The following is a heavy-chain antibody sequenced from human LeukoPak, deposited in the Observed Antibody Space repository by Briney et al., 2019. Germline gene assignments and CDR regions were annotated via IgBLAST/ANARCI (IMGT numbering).Heavy chain of an antibody. Sequence: PGGSLRLSCAASGFAFSSYWMSWVRQAPGKGLEWVAIIKQAGSEKYYVDSVKGRFTISRDNARNSLYPQMNSLRAEDTAVYYCARDQGPRYFDWLDYWGQGTLVTVSS. CDR3: ARDQGPRYFDWLDY. V-gene: IGHV3-7*01. D-gene: IGHD3-9*01. CDR1: GFAFSSYW. CDR2: IKQAGSEK. J-gene: IGHJ4*02.